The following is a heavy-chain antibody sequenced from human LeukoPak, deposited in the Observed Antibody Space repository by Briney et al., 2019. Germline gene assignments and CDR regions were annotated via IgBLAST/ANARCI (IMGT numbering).Heavy chain of an antibody. CDR2: IYYSGST. Sequence: PSETLSLTCTVSGGSLSSGTYYWSWIRQPPGKGLEWIGYIYYSGSTNYNPSLKSRVTISVDTSKNQFSLKLSSVTAADTAVYYCARDPYYYDSSPSGAFDIWGQGTMVTVSS. CDR3: ARDPYYYDSSPSGAFDI. CDR1: GGSLSSGTYY. J-gene: IGHJ3*02. V-gene: IGHV4-61*01. D-gene: IGHD3-22*01.